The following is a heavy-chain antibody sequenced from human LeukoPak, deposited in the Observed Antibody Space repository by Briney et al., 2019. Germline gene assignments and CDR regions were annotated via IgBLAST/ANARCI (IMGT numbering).Heavy chain of an antibody. D-gene: IGHD3-10*01. J-gene: IGHJ4*02. CDR3: ARDTMVRGANLDY. CDR2: IIPILGIA. Sequence: SVKVSCKASGGTFSSYAISWVRQAPGQGLEWMGRIIPILGIANYAQKFQGRVTITADKSTSTDYMELSSLRSEDTAVYYCARDTMVRGANLDYWGQGTLVTVSS. V-gene: IGHV1-69*04. CDR1: GGTFSSYA.